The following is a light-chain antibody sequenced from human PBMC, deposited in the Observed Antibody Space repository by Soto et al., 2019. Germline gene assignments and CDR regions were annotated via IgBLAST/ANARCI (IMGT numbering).Light chain of an antibody. CDR2: DTS. CDR1: QGIGDT. J-gene: IGKJ4*01. V-gene: IGKV3-15*01. CDR3: QRYNSWTLT. Sequence: EVVMRQSPATLSVSPGKGATLSCTASQGIGDTLAWYQHKPGQTPRLLIYDTSTSATGVPARFSGSRSGTQFTLTINSLHSEDFAFYYCQRYNSWTLTFGGGAKVESK.